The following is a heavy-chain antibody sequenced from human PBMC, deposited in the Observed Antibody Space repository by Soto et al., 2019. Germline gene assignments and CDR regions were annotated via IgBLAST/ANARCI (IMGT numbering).Heavy chain of an antibody. D-gene: IGHD3-22*01. CDR3: ARSKFDYYDSSGYYLEKDYFDY. J-gene: IGHJ4*02. CDR1: GGSISSSSYY. CDR2: IYYSGST. Sequence: ETLSLTCTVSGGSISSSSYYWGWIRQPPGKGLEWIGSIYYSGSTYYNPSLKSRVTISVDTSKNQFSLKLSSVTAADTAVYYCARSKFDYYDSSGYYLEKDYFDYWGQGTLVTVSS. V-gene: IGHV4-39*01.